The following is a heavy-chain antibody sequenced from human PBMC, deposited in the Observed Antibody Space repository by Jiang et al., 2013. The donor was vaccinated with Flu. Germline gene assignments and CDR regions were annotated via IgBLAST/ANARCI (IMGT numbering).Heavy chain of an antibody. D-gene: IGHD2-21*01. Sequence: YYSPSLKSRVTMSVDTSKQEFFLRLSSVTAADTAVYYCARDRDIVSREGYDHWGPGTLVTVSS. J-gene: IGHJ4*02. V-gene: IGHV4-30-2*04. CDR3: ARDRDIVSREGYDH.